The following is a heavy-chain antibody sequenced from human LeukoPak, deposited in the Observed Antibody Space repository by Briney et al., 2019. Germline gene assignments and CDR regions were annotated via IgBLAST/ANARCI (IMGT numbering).Heavy chain of an antibody. D-gene: IGHD2-15*01. CDR3: AILMLAAPFDY. CDR2: IIPILGIA. J-gene: IGHJ4*02. V-gene: IGHV1-69*04. CDR1: GGTFSSYA. Sequence: SVKVSCTASGGTFSSYAISWVRQAPGQGLEWMGRIIPILGIANYAQKFQGRATITADKSTSTAYMELSSLRSEDTAVYYCAILMLAAPFDYWGQGTLVTVSS.